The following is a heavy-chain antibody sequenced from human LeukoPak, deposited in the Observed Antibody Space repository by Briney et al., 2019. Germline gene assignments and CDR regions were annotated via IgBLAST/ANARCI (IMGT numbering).Heavy chain of an antibody. Sequence: KPSETLSLTCTVSGASISSYYWSWIRQPPGQGLEWIGYVYYTGTTNYNPPLRSRVTISLDTSKNQFSLRLTSVTAADAAIYYCAAGHPVYFNFWGQGTLVTVSS. CDR1: GASISSYY. V-gene: IGHV4-59*08. CDR3: AAGHPVYFNF. CDR2: VYYTGTT. J-gene: IGHJ4*02.